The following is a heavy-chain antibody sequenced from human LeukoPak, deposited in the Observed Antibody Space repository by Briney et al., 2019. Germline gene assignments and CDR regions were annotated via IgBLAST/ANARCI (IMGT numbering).Heavy chain of an antibody. V-gene: IGHV1-18*01. CDR1: GYTFTSYG. J-gene: IGHJ6*03. Sequence: ASVKVSCKASGYTFTSYGISWVRQAPGQGLEWMGWISAYNGNTNYAQKLQGRVTMTTDTSTSTAYMELRSLRSDDTAVYYCARSGSSGWWTIYYYYYMDVWGKGTTVTVSS. CDR2: ISAYNGNT. D-gene: IGHD6-19*01. CDR3: ARSGSSGWWTIYYYYYMDV.